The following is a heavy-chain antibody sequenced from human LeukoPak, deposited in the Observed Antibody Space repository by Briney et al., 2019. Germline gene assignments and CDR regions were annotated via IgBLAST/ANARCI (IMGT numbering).Heavy chain of an antibody. Sequence: GGSLRFSCAASGFTFSRNWMHWVRQAPGKGLVWVSRIDSNGGSTTYADSVKGRFTISRDNAKDTLYLQMNSLRAEDTAVYYCASLLSGGGYALDVWGQGTLVTVSS. D-gene: IGHD3-16*01. V-gene: IGHV3-74*01. CDR3: ASLLSGGGYALDV. CDR2: IDSNGGST. J-gene: IGHJ3*01. CDR1: GFTFSRNW.